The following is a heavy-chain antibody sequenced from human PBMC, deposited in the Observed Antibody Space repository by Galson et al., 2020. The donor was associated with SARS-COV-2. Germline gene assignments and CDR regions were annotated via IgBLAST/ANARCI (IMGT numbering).Heavy chain of an antibody. CDR3: ARGGRSWEYYYYGMDV. J-gene: IGHJ6*02. Sequence: GESLKISCAASGFTVSSNYMSWVRQAPGKGLEWVSVIYSGGSTYYADSVKGRFTISRDNSKNTLYLQMNSLRAEDTAVYYCARGGRSWEYYYYGMDVWGQGTTVTVSS. D-gene: IGHD1-26*01. CDR1: GFTVSSNY. V-gene: IGHV3-53*01. CDR2: IYSGGST.